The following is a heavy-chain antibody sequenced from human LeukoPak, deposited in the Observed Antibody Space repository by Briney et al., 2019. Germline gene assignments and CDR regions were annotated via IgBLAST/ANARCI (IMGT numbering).Heavy chain of an antibody. CDR2: IIPIFGTA. J-gene: IGHJ4*02. V-gene: IGHV1-69*13. D-gene: IGHD4-17*01. CDR1: GCTFSSYA. Sequence: GASVKVSCKASGCTFSSYAIRWVRQAPGQGLEWMGGIIPIFGTANYAQKFQGRVTITADESTSTAYMELSSLRSEDTAVYYCARRPHDYGDLFDYWGQGTLVTVSS. CDR3: ARRPHDYGDLFDY.